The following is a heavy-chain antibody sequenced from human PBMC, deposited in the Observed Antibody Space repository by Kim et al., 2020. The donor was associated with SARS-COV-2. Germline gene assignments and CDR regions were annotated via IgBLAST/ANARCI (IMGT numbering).Heavy chain of an antibody. CDR2: INTNTGNP. J-gene: IGHJ2*01. CDR1: GYTFTSYA. D-gene: IGHD3-3*01. Sequence: ASVKVSCKASGYTFTSYAMNWVRQAPGQGLEWMGWINTNTGNPTYAQGFTGRFVFSLDTSVSTAYLQISSLKAEDPAVYYCARGPNPLPAYYDFWSGYSVAVGGYFDLWGRGTLVTLSS. CDR3: ARGPNPLPAYYDFWSGYSVAVGGYFDL. V-gene: IGHV7-4-1*02.